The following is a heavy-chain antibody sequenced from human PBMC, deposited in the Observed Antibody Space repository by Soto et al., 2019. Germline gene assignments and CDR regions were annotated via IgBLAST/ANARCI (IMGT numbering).Heavy chain of an antibody. V-gene: IGHV1-69*13. J-gene: IGHJ4*02. CDR3: ARAPQQYSSSWYPKFNY. D-gene: IGHD6-13*01. CDR2: ITPIFGTA. CDR1: GATFSSYA. Sequence: SVKVSCKASGATFSSYAISWVRQAPGQGLEWMGGITPIFGTANYAQKFQGRVTITADESTSTAYMELSSLRSEDTAVYYCARAPQQYSSSWYPKFNYWGQGTLVTVSS.